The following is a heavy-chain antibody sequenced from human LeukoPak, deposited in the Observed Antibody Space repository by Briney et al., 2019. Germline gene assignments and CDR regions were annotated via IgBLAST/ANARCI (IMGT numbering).Heavy chain of an antibody. Sequence: GGSLRLSCAASGFTFSSYAMSWVRQAPGKGLEWVSAISGSGGSTYYADSVKGRFTISRDNSKNMVYLEMNSLRAEDTAMYYCARDPSTLTIRDDYWGRGTLVTVSS. CDR2: ISGSGGST. J-gene: IGHJ4*02. CDR3: ARDPSTLTIRDDY. V-gene: IGHV3-23*01. CDR1: GFTFSSYA. D-gene: IGHD5-24*01.